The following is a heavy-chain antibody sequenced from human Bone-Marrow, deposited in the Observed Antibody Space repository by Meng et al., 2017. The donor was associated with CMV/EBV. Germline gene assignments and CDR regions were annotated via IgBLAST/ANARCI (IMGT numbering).Heavy chain of an antibody. CDR2: INSDGSST. CDR3: ASAVVPAATYYYYYGMDV. D-gene: IGHD2-2*01. CDR1: GFTFSSYW. J-gene: IGHJ6*02. Sequence: GESLKISCAASGFTFSSYWMHWVRQAPGKGLVWVSRINSDGSSTSYADSVKGRFTISRDNAKNTLYLQMNSLRAGDTAVYYCASAVVPAATYYYYYGMDVWGQGTTVTVSS. V-gene: IGHV3-74*01.